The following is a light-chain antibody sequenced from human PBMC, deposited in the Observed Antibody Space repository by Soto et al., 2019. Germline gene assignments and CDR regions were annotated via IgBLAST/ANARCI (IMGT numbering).Light chain of an antibody. CDR2: GAS. J-gene: IGKJ2*01. CDR1: QSVASNL. CDR3: QQYGNSPYT. V-gene: IGKV3-20*01. Sequence: SVLTQSPGTLSLSPGERATLSCRASQSVASNLLAWYQHRPGRAPRLLIYGASSRPDGIPDRFIGSGSGTDFTLTISSLEPEDFVVYYCQQYGNSPYTFGRGTKLEIK.